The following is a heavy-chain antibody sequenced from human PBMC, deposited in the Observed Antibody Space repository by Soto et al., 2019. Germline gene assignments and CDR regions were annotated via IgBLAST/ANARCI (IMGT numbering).Heavy chain of an antibody. D-gene: IGHD1-26*01. J-gene: IGHJ4*02. CDR3: ARGVGSSPPRY. V-gene: IGHV4-59*01. Sequence: SETLSLTCTISGGSISVYYWSWIRQPPGQALEWIGYTYDSGSPYYNPSLRSRVIISADTSKNQISLKLTSATAADTAVYYCARGVGSSPPRYWGRGTLVTVSS. CDR2: TYDSGSP. CDR1: GGSISVYY.